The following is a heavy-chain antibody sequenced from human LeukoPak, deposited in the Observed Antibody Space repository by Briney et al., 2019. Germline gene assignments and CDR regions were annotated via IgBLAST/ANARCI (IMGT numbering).Heavy chain of an antibody. V-gene: IGHV4-34*01. J-gene: IGHJ4*02. Sequence: SETLSLTCAVYGGSFSGYYWSWIRQPPGKGLEWIGEINHSGSTNYNPSLKSRVTISVDTSKNQFSLKLSSVTAADTAVYYCARAEGYYDSSGYFRYWGQGTLVTVSS. D-gene: IGHD3-22*01. CDR3: ARAEGYYDSSGYFRY. CDR2: INHSGST. CDR1: GGSFSGYY.